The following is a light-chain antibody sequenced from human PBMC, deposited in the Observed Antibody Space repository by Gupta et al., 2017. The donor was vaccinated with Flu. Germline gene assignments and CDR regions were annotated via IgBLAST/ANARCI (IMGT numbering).Light chain of an antibody. J-gene: IGKJ1*01. CDR2: DAS. Sequence: EIVLTQSPATLSRSPGEIATLSCRASQSIDNKLAWYQQRPGQAPRLLFFDASTRANSVPARFSGSASGTEFTLTISSRQSKDFAVYYCQHYGTWPGAFGQGTKVEIK. CDR1: QSIDNK. V-gene: IGKV3-15*01. CDR3: QHYGTWPGA.